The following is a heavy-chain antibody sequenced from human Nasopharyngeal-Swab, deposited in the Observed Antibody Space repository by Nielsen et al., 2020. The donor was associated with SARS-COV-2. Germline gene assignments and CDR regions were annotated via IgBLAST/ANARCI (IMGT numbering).Heavy chain of an antibody. J-gene: IGHJ4*02. Sequence: GASLKISCAASGFTFNNFVMNWGRQAPGKGLEWVSLTSGDGAIKNYAGSVKGRFIISRDNSRNSLYLQMNPLRTEDTAFYYCVKARGYSGYDFGMDDSWGQGTLVTVSS. D-gene: IGHD5-12*01. CDR3: VKARGYSGYDFGMDDS. CDR1: GFTFNNFV. CDR2: TSGDGAIK. V-gene: IGHV3-43*02.